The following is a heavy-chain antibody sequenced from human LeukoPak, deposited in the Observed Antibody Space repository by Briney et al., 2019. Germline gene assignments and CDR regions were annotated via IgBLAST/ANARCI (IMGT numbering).Heavy chain of an antibody. CDR2: ISGSGGST. D-gene: IGHD3-10*01. Sequence: GGSLRLSCAASGFTFSSYAMSWVRQAPGKGLEWVSAISGSGGSTYYADSVKGRFTISRDNSKNTLYLQMNSLRAEDTAVYYCARILSGGTWYYFDYWGQGTLVTVSS. CDR1: GFTFSSYA. V-gene: IGHV3-23*01. J-gene: IGHJ4*02. CDR3: ARILSGGTWYYFDY.